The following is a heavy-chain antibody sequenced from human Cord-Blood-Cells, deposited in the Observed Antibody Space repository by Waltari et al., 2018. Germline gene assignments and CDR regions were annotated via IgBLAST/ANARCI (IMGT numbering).Heavy chain of an antibody. CDR3: ARAPTLPRPYWYFDL. Sequence: QVQLVQSGAEVKKPGSSVKVSCKASGGTFSSYAISRERQGPGQGLEWMGGIIPIFGTANYAQKFQGRVTITEDESPSTAYMELSSLRSEDTAVYYCARAPTLPRPYWYFDLWGRGTLVTVSS. D-gene: IGHD2-15*01. CDR1: GGTFSSYA. J-gene: IGHJ2*01. CDR2: IIPIFGTA. V-gene: IGHV1-69*01.